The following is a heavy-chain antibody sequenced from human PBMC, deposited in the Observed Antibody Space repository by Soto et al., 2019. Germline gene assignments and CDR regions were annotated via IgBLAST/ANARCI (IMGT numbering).Heavy chain of an antibody. V-gene: IGHV4-59*08. CDR1: GGSISSYY. Sequence: SETLSLTCTVSGGSISSYYWSWIRQPPGKGLEWIGYIYYSGSTNYNPSLKSRVTISVDTSKNQFSLKLSSVTAADTAVYYCARHRSYCSGGSCYSVIDYWGQGTLVTVSS. D-gene: IGHD2-15*01. J-gene: IGHJ4*02. CDR3: ARHRSYCSGGSCYSVIDY. CDR2: IYYSGST.